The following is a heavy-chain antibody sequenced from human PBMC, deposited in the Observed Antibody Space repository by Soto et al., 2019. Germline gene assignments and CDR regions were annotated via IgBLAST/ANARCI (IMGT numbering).Heavy chain of an antibody. CDR1: DASVSKYY. Sequence: PSETLSLTCSVSDASVSKYYWSWIRQPPGKGLEWIGYISHTGYTSYNPSLESRLTISMDKSKNQLPLNLNSVTTADTAVYYCARGQLLFAYWGQGTPVTVSS. CDR2: ISHTGYT. V-gene: IGHV4-59*02. D-gene: IGHD3-10*02. J-gene: IGHJ4*02. CDR3: ARGQLLFAY.